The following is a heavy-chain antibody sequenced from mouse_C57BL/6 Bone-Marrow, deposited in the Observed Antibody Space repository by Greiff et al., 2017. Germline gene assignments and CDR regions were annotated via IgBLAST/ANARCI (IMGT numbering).Heavy chain of an antibody. V-gene: IGHV5-6*02. Sequence: EVKLVESGGDLVKPGGSLKLSCAASGFTFSSYGMSWVRQTPDKRLEWVATISSGGSYTYYPDSVKGRFTISRDNAKNTLYLQMSSRKSEDTAMYYCARRAYYSNYWFAYWGQGTLVTVSA. CDR2: ISSGGSYT. CDR1: GFTFSSYG. CDR3: ARRAYYSNYWFAY. J-gene: IGHJ3*01. D-gene: IGHD2-5*01.